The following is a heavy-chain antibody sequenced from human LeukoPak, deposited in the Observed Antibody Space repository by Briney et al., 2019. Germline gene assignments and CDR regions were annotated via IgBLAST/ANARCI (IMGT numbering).Heavy chain of an antibody. CDR3: ARGDYDFWSGYYFGFYWFDP. D-gene: IGHD3-3*01. CDR1: GYTFTGYY. CDR2: INPNSGGT. V-gene: IGHV1-2*02. Sequence: ASVKVSCKASGYTFTGYYMHWVRQAPGQGLEWMGWINPNSGGTNYAQKFQGRVTMTRDTSISTAYMELSRLRSGDTAVYYCARGDYDFWSGYYFGFYWFDPWGQGTLVTVSS. J-gene: IGHJ5*02.